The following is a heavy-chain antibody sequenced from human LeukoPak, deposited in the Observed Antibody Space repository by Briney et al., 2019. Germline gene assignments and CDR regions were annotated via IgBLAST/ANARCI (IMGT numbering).Heavy chain of an antibody. CDR3: AHSGTVTTPHDAFAI. V-gene: IGHV2-5*01. D-gene: IGHD4-17*01. Sequence: SGPTLVKPTQPLTLTCTFSRFSLRTSGVGVGWVRQPPGKALEWLAFIYWNDDKRYSPSLKSRLTITKDTSKNQVVLTMTNMDPVDTATYYCAHSGTVTTPHDAFAIWGQGTMVTVFS. CDR1: RFSLRTSGVG. J-gene: IGHJ3*02. CDR2: IYWNDDK.